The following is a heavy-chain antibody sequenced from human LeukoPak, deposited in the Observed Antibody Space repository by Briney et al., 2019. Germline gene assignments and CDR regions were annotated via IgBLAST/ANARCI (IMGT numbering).Heavy chain of an antibody. D-gene: IGHD6-13*01. J-gene: IGHJ4*02. CDR1: GFTFSDFA. CDR3: AKSHASSWSGYDY. CDR2: IRDKGYGHAT. V-gene: IGHV3-73*01. Sequence: PGGSLKLSCAASGFTFSDFAIHWVRQASGKGLEWVGRIRDKGYGHATAYAASVKGRFTLSRDDSKNTAYLQMNSLRAEDTAVYYCAKSHASSWSGYDYWGQGTLVTVSS.